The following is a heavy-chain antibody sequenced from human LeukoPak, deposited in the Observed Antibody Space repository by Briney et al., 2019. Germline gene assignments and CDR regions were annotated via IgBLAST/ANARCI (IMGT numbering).Heavy chain of an antibody. J-gene: IGHJ4*02. D-gene: IGHD4-23*01. CDR2: IYYSGST. Sequence: SETLSLTCTVSGGSISAYYWSWIRQPPGKGLEWIGYIYYSGSTNYNPSLKSRVTISVDTSKNQFSLKLSSATAADTAIYYCARIGVSGNWAGGAIWGQGTLVTVSS. CDR1: GGSISAYY. V-gene: IGHV4-59*01. CDR3: ARIGVSGNWAGGAI.